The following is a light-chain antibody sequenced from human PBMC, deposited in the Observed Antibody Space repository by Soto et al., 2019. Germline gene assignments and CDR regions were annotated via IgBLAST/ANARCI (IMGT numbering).Light chain of an antibody. CDR1: QSVTTQ. CDR3: QQYGGSTRT. J-gene: IGKJ1*01. CDR2: GAS. V-gene: IGKV3-20*01. Sequence: IVLTQSPGTLSLSPGETATLSCRASQSVTTQLAWYQQKRGRAPRLIIHGASRRATGIPDRISGSGSGTDFTLTISRVENEDVAVYYCQQYGGSTRTFGQGTKVDIK.